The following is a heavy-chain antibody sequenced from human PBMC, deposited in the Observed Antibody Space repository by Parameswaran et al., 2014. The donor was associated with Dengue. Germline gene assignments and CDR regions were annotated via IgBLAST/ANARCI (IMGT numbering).Heavy chain of an antibody. CDR3: ARDISEVSSSITFDY. CDR2: INAGNGNT. V-gene: IGHV1-3*01. D-gene: IGHD6-13*01. J-gene: IGHJ4*02. Sequence: WVRQAPGQRLEWMGWINAGNGNTKYSQKFQGRVTITRDTSASTAYMELSSLRSEDTAVYYCARDISEVSSSITFDYWGQGTLVTVSS.